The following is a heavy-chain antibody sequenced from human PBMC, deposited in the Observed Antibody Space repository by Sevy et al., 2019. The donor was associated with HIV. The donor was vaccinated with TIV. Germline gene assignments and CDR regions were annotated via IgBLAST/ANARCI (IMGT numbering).Heavy chain of an antibody. D-gene: IGHD3-22*01. J-gene: IGHJ4*02. CDR1: GFTFSNAW. CDR3: TTIAYYYDSSGYGY. V-gene: IGHV3-15*01. Sequence: GGSLRLSCAASGFTFSNAWMSWVRQAPGKGLEWVGRIKSKTDGGTTDYAAPVKGRFTISRDDSKNTLYPQMNSLKTEDTAMYYCTTIAYYYDSSGYGYWGQGTLVTVSS. CDR2: IKSKTDGGTT.